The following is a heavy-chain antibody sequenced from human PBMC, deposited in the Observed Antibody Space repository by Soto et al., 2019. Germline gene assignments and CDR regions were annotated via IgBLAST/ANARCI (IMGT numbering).Heavy chain of an antibody. V-gene: IGHV1-69*13. CDR3: ARGIIAAANPYYYYGMDV. CDR2: IIPIFGTA. Sequence: SVKVSCKASGGTFSSYAISWGRQAPGQGLEWMGGIIPIFGTANYAQKFQGRVTITADESTSTAYMELSSLRSEDTAVYYCARGIIAAANPYYYYGMDVWGQGTTVTVS. CDR1: GGTFSSYA. D-gene: IGHD6-13*01. J-gene: IGHJ6*02.